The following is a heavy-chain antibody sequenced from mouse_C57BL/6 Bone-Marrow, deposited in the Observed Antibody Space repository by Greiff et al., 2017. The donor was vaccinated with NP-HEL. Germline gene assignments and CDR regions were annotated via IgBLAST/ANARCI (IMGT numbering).Heavy chain of an antibody. CDR2: IRNKANGYTT. V-gene: IGHV7-3*01. CDR3: ARYLRPLRYFDV. CDR1: GFTFTDYY. J-gene: IGHJ1*03. Sequence: EVQLVESGGGLVQPGGSLSLSCAASGFTFTDYYMSWVRQPPGKALEWLGFIRNKANGYTTEYSASVKGPFTISRDNSHSLLYLQMHALRAEDSATYYSARYLRPLRYFDVWGTGTTVTVSS. D-gene: IGHD2-12*01.